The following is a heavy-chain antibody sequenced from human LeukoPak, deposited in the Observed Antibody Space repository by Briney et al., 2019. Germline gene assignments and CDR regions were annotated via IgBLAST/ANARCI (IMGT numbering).Heavy chain of an antibody. CDR2: ISSSSYI. CDR3: ARGYCSGGSCYSGSSWFDP. CDR1: GFTFSSYS. J-gene: IGHJ5*02. V-gene: IGHV3-21*01. D-gene: IGHD2-15*01. Sequence: GGSLRLSCAASGFTFSSYSMNWVRQAPGKGLEWVSSISSSSYIYYADSVKGRFTISRDNAKNSLYLQMNSLRAEDTAVYYCARGYCSGGSCYSGSSWFDPWGQGTLVTVSS.